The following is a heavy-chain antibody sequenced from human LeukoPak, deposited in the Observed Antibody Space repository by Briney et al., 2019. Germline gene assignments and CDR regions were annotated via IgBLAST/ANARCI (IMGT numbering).Heavy chain of an antibody. D-gene: IGHD6-13*01. Sequence: SETLSLTCAVYGGSFSGYYWSWIRQPPGNGLEWIGEINHSGSTNYNPSLKSRVTISVDTSKNQFSLKLSSVTAADTAVYYCAREPRIAASWFDPWGQGTLVTVSS. CDR1: GGSFSGYY. CDR3: AREPRIAASWFDP. J-gene: IGHJ5*02. V-gene: IGHV4-34*01. CDR2: INHSGST.